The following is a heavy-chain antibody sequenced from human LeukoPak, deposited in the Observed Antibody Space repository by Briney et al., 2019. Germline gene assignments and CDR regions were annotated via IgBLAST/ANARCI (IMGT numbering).Heavy chain of an antibody. CDR2: INPSGGST. D-gene: IGHD2-15*01. CDR1: GYTFTSYY. CDR3: ARGNQLGYCSGGSCYSLAALDY. V-gene: IGHV1-46*01. Sequence: GASVKVSCKASGYTFTSYYMHWVRQAPGQGLEWMGLINPSGGSTSYAQKFQGRVTMTRDTSMSTVYMELSSLRSEDTAVYYCARGNQLGYCSGGSCYSLAALDYWGQGTLVTVSS. J-gene: IGHJ4*02.